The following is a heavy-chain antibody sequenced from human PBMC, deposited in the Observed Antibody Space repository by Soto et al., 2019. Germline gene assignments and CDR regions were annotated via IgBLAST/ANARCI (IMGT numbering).Heavy chain of an antibody. Sequence: QVQLVQSGAEVKKPGASVKVSCKASGYTFTSYGISWVRQAPGQGLEWMGWISAYNGNTKYAQKLQGRVTTTTDTATSTGYMELRRLRSDDTAVYYCAREPNYFDYWGQGTLVTVSS. J-gene: IGHJ4*02. CDR1: GYTFTSYG. CDR2: ISAYNGNT. V-gene: IGHV1-18*01. CDR3: AREPNYFDY.